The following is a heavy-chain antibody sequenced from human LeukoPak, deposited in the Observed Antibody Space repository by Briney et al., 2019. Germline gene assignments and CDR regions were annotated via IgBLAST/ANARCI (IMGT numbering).Heavy chain of an antibody. J-gene: IGHJ6*02. CDR1: GFTFSSYW. CDR3: ARDAYYYDSSGYDLGGFYYYYGMDV. V-gene: IGHV3-7*01. Sequence: PGGSLRLSCAASGFTFSSYWMSWVRQAPGKGLEWVANIKQDGSEKYYVDSVKGRFTISRDNAKNSLYLQMNSLRAEDTAVYYCARDAYYYDSSGYDLGGFYYYYGMDVWGQGTTVTVSS. D-gene: IGHD3-22*01. CDR2: IKQDGSEK.